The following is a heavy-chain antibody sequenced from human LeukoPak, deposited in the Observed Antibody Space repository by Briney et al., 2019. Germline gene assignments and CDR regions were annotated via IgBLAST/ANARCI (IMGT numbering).Heavy chain of an antibody. CDR2: ISGSGGST. Sequence: GGSLRLSCAASGFTFSSYAMSWVRHAPGKGLEWVSAISGSGGSTYCADSVKGRFTISRDNSKNTLYLQMNSLRAEDTAVYYCANSNCSGGSCYWGFDYWGQGTLVTVSS. J-gene: IGHJ4*02. CDR1: GFTFSSYA. V-gene: IGHV3-23*01. D-gene: IGHD2-15*01. CDR3: ANSNCSGGSCYWGFDY.